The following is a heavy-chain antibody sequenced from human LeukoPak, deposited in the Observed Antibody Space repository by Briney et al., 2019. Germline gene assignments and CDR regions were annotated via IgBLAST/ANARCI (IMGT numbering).Heavy chain of an antibody. D-gene: IGHD6-19*01. CDR1: RFTFSSYW. J-gene: IGHJ4*02. Sequence: GGSLRLSCAASRFTFSSYWMSWVRQAPGKGLEWVANIKQDGSEKYYVDSVKGRFTISRDNAKNSLYLQMNSLRAEDTAVYYCARDMIAVAPNFDYWGQGTLVTVSS. CDR3: ARDMIAVAPNFDY. V-gene: IGHV3-7*01. CDR2: IKQDGSEK.